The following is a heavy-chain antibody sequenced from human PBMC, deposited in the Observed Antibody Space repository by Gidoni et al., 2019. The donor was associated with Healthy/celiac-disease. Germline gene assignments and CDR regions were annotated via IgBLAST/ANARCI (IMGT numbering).Heavy chain of an antibody. CDR3: TREVEMATNWVDS. J-gene: IGHJ4*02. CDR1: GFTFGPYA. V-gene: IGHV3-49*03. CDR2: IRSKAYGGTT. Sequence: EVQLVESGGGLVQPGRSLRLSCTASGFTFGPYAMSWFRQAPGKGLEWVGFIRSKAYGGTTEYAASVKGRFTISRDDSKSIAYLQMNSLKTEDTAVYYCTREVEMATNWVDSWGQGTLVTVSS. D-gene: IGHD5-12*01.